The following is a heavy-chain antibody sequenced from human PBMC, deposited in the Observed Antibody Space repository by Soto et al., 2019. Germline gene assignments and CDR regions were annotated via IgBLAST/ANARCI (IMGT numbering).Heavy chain of an antibody. V-gene: IGHV1-3*01. D-gene: IGHD3-22*01. J-gene: IGHJ4*02. CDR3: ATPQDYDGCLDS. CDR1: GYTFTRYH. Sequence: QVQFVQSGAEVKKPGASVKVSCKTPGYTFTRYHIHWVRQAPGQRLEWMGWINVGNGNTRNSQKFQGRLTLTRDTPGNPAHLELNSLISEDTAVYYCATPQDYDGCLDSWGQGTLVTVSS. CDR2: INVGNGNT.